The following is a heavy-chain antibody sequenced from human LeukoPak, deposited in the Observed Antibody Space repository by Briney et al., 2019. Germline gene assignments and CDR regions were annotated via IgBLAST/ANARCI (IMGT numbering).Heavy chain of an antibody. D-gene: IGHD3-16*02. Sequence: GGSLRLSCAASGFTFGDYAMHWVRQAPGKGLEWVSAISGSGGSTYYADSVKGRFTISRDNSKNTLYLQMNSLRAEDTAVYYCAKDIYDYVWGSYRPRTDYWGQGTLVTVSS. CDR2: ISGSGGST. J-gene: IGHJ4*02. V-gene: IGHV3-23*01. CDR1: GFTFGDYA. CDR3: AKDIYDYVWGSYRPRTDY.